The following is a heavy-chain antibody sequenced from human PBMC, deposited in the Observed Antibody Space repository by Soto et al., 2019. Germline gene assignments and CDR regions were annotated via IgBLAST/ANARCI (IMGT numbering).Heavy chain of an antibody. CDR1: GGSISSGNFY. CDR3: VRRSYNRNHLATAEFDY. V-gene: IGHV4-39*01. J-gene: IGHJ4*02. D-gene: IGHD1-20*01. CDR2: IFYSGST. Sequence: QLQLQESGPGLVKPSETLSLTCTVSGGSISSGNFYWGWIRQPPGKGLEWIGSIFYSGSTNYNPSLESRVITSVGLTNNQFSVRVNSVTAADTAVYYCVRRSYNRNHLATAEFDYWGQGTLVTVAS.